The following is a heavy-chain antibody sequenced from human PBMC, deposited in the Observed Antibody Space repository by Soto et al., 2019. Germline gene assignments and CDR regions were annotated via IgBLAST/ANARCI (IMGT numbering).Heavy chain of an antibody. D-gene: IGHD3-3*01. CDR2: ISGSGQTT. V-gene: IGHV3-23*01. CDR1: GFTFSRFA. J-gene: IGHJ4*02. CDR3: AKADGNRAIFSVVSFS. Sequence: GSLRLSCAGSGFTFSRFAMSWVRQVPGKGLEWVSAISGSGQTTYYADSVKGRFTVSRDNSNNTLYLQMNSLRAEDTAVCYSAKADGNRAIFSVVSFSWRQRPLVSVSS.